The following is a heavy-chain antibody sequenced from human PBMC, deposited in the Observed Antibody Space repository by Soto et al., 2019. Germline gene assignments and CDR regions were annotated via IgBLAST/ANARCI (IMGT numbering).Heavy chain of an antibody. Sequence: SVKVSCKASGGTFSSYAISWVRQAPGQGLEWMGGIIPIFGTANYAQKFQGRVTITADKSTSTVDMELSSLRSEDTAVCSCAILTMIEPNYYDGMDVWGQGTTFTVSS. J-gene: IGHJ6*02. V-gene: IGHV1-69*06. CDR3: AILTMIEPNYYDGMDV. D-gene: IGHD3-22*01. CDR2: IIPIFGTA. CDR1: GGTFSSYA.